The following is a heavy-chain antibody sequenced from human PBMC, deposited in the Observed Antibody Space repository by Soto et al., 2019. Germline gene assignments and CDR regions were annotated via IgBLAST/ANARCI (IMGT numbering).Heavy chain of an antibody. CDR3: ARSFCRDAVRCNWFDP. CDR1: GAFSSTYY. CDR2: MNNIGRT. Sequence: QVQLQESGPGLVKPSETLSLTCTVSGAFSSTYYWSWIRQPPGKGLEWIGYMNNIGRTNYNPALKSRVTISLDTSKNQFSLKLSSVIAADTAVYYCARSFCRDAVRCNWFDPWGLGTLVTASS. J-gene: IGHJ5*02. V-gene: IGHV4-59*01. D-gene: IGHD2-8*01.